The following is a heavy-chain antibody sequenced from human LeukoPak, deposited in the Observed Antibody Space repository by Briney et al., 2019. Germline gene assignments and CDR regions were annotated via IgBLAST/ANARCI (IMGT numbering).Heavy chain of an antibody. Sequence: GGSLRLSCAASGFTFSSYSMNWVRQAPGKGLEWGSYISSSSSTIYYADSVKGRFTISRDNAKNSLYLQMNSLRAEDTAVYYCARSDYGDYAAYYWGQGTLVTVSS. V-gene: IGHV3-48*01. CDR1: GFTFSSYS. CDR2: ISSSSSTI. CDR3: ARSDYGDYAAYY. J-gene: IGHJ4*02. D-gene: IGHD4-17*01.